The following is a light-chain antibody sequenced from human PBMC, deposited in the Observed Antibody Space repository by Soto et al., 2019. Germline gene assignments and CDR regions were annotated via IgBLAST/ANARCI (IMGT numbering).Light chain of an antibody. CDR3: QQYGSSSFA. CDR2: GAF. V-gene: IGKV3-20*01. J-gene: IGKJ3*01. Sequence: EIVLTQSPGTLSLSPGERATLSSRARQSINSTYLAWYQKKPGQAPRLLLYGAFNRATGIPDRFSGSGSGTDFTLTISRLEPEDCAFYYCQQYGSSSFAFGPGTKVEIK. CDR1: QSINSTY.